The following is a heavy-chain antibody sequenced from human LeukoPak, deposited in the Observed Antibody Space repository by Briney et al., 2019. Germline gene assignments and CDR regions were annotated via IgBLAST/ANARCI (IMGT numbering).Heavy chain of an antibody. CDR1: GFTLSSYE. CDR2: ISSSGSTI. Sequence: QPGGSLRLSCAASGFTLSSYEMNWVRQAPGKGLEWVSYISSSGSTIYYADSVKGRFTISRDNAKNSLYLQMNSLRAEDAAVYYCARDLGYYDSSGYYYGSSYYYYYYGMDVWGQGTTVTVSS. J-gene: IGHJ6*02. D-gene: IGHD3-22*01. CDR3: ARDLGYYDSSGYYYGSSYYYYYYGMDV. V-gene: IGHV3-48*03.